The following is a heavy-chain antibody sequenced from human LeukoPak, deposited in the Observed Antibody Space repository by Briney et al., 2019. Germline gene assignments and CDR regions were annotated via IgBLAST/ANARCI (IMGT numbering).Heavy chain of an antibody. D-gene: IGHD4-23*01. CDR2: INPSGHRT. Sequence: ASVKVSCKASVYSFNSYYIHWVRQAPGQGLEWMGTINPSGHRTIYAQNFQGRVTMTTDTSTRIVDMELSGLKSEDTAVYYCARDLGDYGGNSGFFDFWGQGILVTVSS. V-gene: IGHV1-46*02. CDR3: ARDLGDYGGNSGFFDF. J-gene: IGHJ4*02. CDR1: VYSFNSYY.